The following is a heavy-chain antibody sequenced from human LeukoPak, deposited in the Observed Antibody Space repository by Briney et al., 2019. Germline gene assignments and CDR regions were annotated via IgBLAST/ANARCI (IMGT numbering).Heavy chain of an antibody. CDR1: GFTVSSNY. Sequence: PGGSLSLSCAASGFTVSSNYMSWVRQAPGKGLEWVSVIYTGGTTYYADSVKGRFTISRDNSKNTLYLQMNSLRAEDTAVYYCARDVAAPGGVYFDYWGQGTLVTVSS. CDR2: IYTGGTT. CDR3: ARDVAAPGGVYFDY. V-gene: IGHV3-66*01. D-gene: IGHD3-16*01. J-gene: IGHJ4*02.